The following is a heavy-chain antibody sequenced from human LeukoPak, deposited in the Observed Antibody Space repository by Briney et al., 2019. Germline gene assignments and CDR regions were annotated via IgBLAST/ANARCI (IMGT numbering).Heavy chain of an antibody. CDR1: GGSISSYY. V-gene: IGHV4-59*08. CDR3: ARQGPRGGSSFNAFDI. Sequence: SETLSLTCTVSGGSISSYYWSWIRQPPGKGLEWIGYIYYSGSTNYNPSLKSRVTISVDTSKNQFSLKLSSVTAADTAVYYCARQGPRGGSSFNAFDIWGQGIMVTVSS. D-gene: IGHD2-15*01. J-gene: IGHJ3*02. CDR2: IYYSGST.